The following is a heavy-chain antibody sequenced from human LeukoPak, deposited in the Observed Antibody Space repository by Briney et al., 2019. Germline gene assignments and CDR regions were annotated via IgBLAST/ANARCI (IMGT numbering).Heavy chain of an antibody. D-gene: IGHD1-26*01. CDR2: IWYDGSNK. V-gene: IGHV3-33*06. CDR1: GFTFNRFG. CDR3: AKVLGSGEGFDY. Sequence: GGSLRLSCATSGFTFNRFGMHWVRQAPGKGLEWVAVIWYDGSNKDYADSVKGRFTISRDNSKNTLYLQMNSLRAEDTAVYYCAKVLGSGEGFDYWGQGTLVTVSS. J-gene: IGHJ4*02.